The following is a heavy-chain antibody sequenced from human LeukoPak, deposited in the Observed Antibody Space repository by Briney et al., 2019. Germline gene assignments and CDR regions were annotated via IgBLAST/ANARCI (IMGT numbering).Heavy chain of an antibody. CDR3: ACLTTADALDI. CDR2: IYFSGNT. J-gene: IGHJ3*02. CDR1: GGSISSYY. V-gene: IGHV4-59*03. D-gene: IGHD3-22*01. Sequence: PSETLSLTCTVSGGSISSYYWSWIRQPPGKGLEWIGDIYFSGNTKYNPSFQSRVTISLDTSQNQFSLRLRSVTAADTAVYYCACLTTADALDIWGQGTMVTVSS.